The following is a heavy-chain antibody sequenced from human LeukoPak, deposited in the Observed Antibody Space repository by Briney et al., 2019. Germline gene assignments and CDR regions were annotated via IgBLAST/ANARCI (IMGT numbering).Heavy chain of an antibody. V-gene: IGHV3-7*04. D-gene: IGHD1-26*01. CDR2: IKQDGGEK. CDR3: VRQLDGTLDY. J-gene: IGHJ4*02. Sequence: GGSLRLSCAASGFTFSKYWMSWVRQAPGKGLEWVVNIKQDGGEKYYVDSVEGRFTISRDNAKNSLDLQMNSLRAEDTAVYYCVRQLDGTLDYWGQGTLVTVSS. CDR1: GFTFSKYW.